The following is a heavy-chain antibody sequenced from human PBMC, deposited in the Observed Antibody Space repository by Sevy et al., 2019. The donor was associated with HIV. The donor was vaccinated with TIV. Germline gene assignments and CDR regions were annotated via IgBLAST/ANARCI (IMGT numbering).Heavy chain of an antibody. D-gene: IGHD6-19*01. V-gene: IGHV4-4*07. CDR2: IYGSGNT. J-gene: IGHJ5*02. CDR1: GGSISSYY. CDR3: ARGFQPADSSGWFYFDP. Sequence: SETLSLTCTVSGGSISSYYWSWIRQPADKGLEWIGRIYGSGNTNYTPSLKSRVTMSIDTSRRKFSLNLNSVTAADTAVYFCARGFQPADSSGWFYFDPWGQGILVTVSS.